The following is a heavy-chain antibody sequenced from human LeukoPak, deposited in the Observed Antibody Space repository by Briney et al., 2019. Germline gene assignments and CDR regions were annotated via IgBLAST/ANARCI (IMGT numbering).Heavy chain of an antibody. J-gene: IGHJ4*02. Sequence: GGSLRLSCAASGFTFSSYAMSWVRQAPGKGLEWVSAISGSGGSTYYADSEKGRFTISRDNSKNTLYLQMNSLRAEDTAVYYCTTADLKIVVVPAAGYWGQGTLVTVSS. CDR1: GFTFSSYA. CDR3: TTADLKIVVVPAAGY. CDR2: ISGSGGST. D-gene: IGHD2-2*01. V-gene: IGHV3-23*01.